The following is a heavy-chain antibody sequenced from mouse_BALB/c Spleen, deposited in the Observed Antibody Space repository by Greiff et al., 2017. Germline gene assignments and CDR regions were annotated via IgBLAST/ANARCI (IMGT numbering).Heavy chain of an antibody. CDR1: GYTFTSYT. V-gene: IGHV1-4*01. D-gene: IGHD5-5*01. CDR2: INPSSGYT. Sequence: VQLQQSGAELARPGASVKMSCKASGYTFTSYTMHWVKQRPGQGLEWIGYINPSSGYTNYNQKFKDKATLTADKSSSTAYMQLSSLTSEDSAVYYCASYRYYAMDYWGQGTSVTVSS. J-gene: IGHJ4*01. CDR3: ASYRYYAMDY.